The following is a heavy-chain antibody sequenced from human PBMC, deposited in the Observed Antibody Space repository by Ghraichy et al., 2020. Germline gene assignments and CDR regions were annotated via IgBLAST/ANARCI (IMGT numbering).Heavy chain of an antibody. CDR3: ARAFGGTGPSSGYLSYYYGMDV. Sequence: ASVKVSCKASGYTFTSYDINWVRQATGQGLEWMGWMNPNSGNKGYAQKFQGRVTMTRNTSISTAYMELSSLRSEDTAVYYCARAFGGTGPSSGYLSYYYGMDVWGQGTTVTVSS. CDR2: MNPNSGNK. J-gene: IGHJ6*02. D-gene: IGHD3-22*01. V-gene: IGHV1-8*01. CDR1: GYTFTSYD.